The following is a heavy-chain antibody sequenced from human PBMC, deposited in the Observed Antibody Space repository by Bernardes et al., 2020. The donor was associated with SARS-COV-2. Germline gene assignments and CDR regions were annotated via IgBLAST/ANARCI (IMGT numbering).Heavy chain of an antibody. CDR2: INNDGSNT. D-gene: IGHD3-3*01. J-gene: IGHJ6*02. V-gene: IGHV3-74*01. CDR1: GFTFSSYW. Sequence: GGSLRLSCAASGFTFSSYWMHWVRQAPGKGLVWVSRINNDGSNTIYADSVKGRFTISRDNSKNTLYLQMNNLRAEDTAVYYCAKVPFLEWLDLFDGMDVWGQGTTVTVSS. CDR3: AKVPFLEWLDLFDGMDV.